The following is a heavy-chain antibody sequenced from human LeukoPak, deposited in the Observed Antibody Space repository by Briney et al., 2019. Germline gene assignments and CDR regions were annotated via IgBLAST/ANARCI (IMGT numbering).Heavy chain of an antibody. J-gene: IGHJ1*01. CDR3: ARARYGDFTSYFQH. CDR2: INWNGGST. Sequence: GGSLRLSCAASGFTFDDYGMSWVRQAPGKGLEWVSGINWNGGSTGYADSVKGRFTISRDNAKNSLYLQMNSPRAEDAALYYCARARYGDFTSYFQHWGQGTLVTVSS. V-gene: IGHV3-20*04. D-gene: IGHD4-17*01. CDR1: GFTFDDYG.